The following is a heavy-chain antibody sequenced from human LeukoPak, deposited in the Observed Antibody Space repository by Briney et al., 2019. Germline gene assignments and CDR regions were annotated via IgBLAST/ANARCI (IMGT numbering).Heavy chain of an antibody. J-gene: IGHJ6*02. Sequence: SETLSLTCAVYGGSFSGYYWSWIRQPPGKGLEWIGEINHSGSTNYNPSLKSRVTMSVDTSKNQFSLKLSSVTAADTAVYYCAREMDRNYYGSGPYYYYGMDVWGQGTTVTVSS. CDR2: INHSGST. CDR3: AREMDRNYYGSGPYYYYGMDV. V-gene: IGHV4-34*01. CDR1: GGSFSGYY. D-gene: IGHD3-10*01.